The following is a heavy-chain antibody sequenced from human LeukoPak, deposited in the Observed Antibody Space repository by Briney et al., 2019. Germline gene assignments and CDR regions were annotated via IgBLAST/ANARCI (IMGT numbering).Heavy chain of an antibody. CDR3: ARDRGARGRGLA. J-gene: IGHJ4*02. V-gene: IGHV3-48*03. D-gene: IGHD3-10*01. CDR1: GFSFRNYE. CDR2: ISITSNTI. Sequence: AGGSLRLSCAASGFSFRNYEMNWVRQAPGKGLDWVSYISITSNTIHYADSVKGRFTVSRDNAKNSVFLQMNSLRVDDTGVYFCARDRGARGRGLAWGQGTLVSVSS.